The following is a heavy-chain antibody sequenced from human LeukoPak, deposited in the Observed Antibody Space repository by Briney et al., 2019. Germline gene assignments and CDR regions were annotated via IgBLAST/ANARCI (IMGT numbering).Heavy chain of an antibody. D-gene: IGHD6-6*01. V-gene: IGHV4-59*08. CDR3: ARHREFSSSGNYFDY. CDR1: RGSISSNY. Sequence: SETLSLTCSVSRGSISSNYWSWIRQPPGKPLEWIGYIYYSGSTTYNPSLKSRATISLDTSKNQFSLKLRSVTAADTAVYYCARHREFSSSGNYFDYWGQGTLVTVSS. J-gene: IGHJ4*02. CDR2: IYYSGST.